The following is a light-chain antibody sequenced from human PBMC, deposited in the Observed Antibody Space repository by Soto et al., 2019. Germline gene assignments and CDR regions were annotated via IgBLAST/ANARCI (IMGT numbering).Light chain of an antibody. Sequence: DIQMTQSPSTLSASVGDRVXXXXRASQSIGYWLAWYQQKPGKVPKVLIXDGSKLKSGVXSRFSGSGAGTEFTLTISSLQPDDFATYYCQQYRSYSTFGQGTKVDIK. CDR3: QQYRSYST. CDR1: QSIGYW. CDR2: DGS. J-gene: IGKJ1*01. V-gene: IGKV1-5*01.